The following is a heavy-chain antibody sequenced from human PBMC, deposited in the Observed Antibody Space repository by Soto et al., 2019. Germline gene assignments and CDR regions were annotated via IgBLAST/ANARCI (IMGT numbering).Heavy chain of an antibody. CDR3: AKWHTYNYDSLAFSGFDC. V-gene: IGHV3-23*01. D-gene: IGHD3-16*01. J-gene: IGHJ4*02. CDR1: GFTFSSSA. CDR2: ISGGDGSP. Sequence: RLSLRLSCTASGFTFSSSAMTWVRQAPGTVLEWVSAISGGDGSPSYADSVKGRFTISRDNSKNTLYLHMNSLRADDTAAYYCAKWHTYNYDSLAFSGFDCWGQGTQVTVSS.